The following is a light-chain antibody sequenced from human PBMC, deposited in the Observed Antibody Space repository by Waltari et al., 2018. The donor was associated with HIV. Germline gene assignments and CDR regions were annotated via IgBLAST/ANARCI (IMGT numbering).Light chain of an antibody. J-gene: IGLJ1*01. V-gene: IGLV2-23*02. CDR1: SSDVGGYNY. CDR3: CSYAGSSTYV. Sequence: QSALTQPASVSGSPGQSITISCTGTSSDVGGYNYVSWYQPHPGKAPKLMIYDVSKRPSGVSNRFSGSKSGNTAPRTISGLQAEDEADYYCCSYAGSSTYVFGTGTKVTVL. CDR2: DVS.